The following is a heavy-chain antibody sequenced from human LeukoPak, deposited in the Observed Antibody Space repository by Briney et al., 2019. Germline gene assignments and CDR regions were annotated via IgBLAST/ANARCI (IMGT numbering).Heavy chain of an antibody. Sequence: ASVKVSCKASGGTFRSYAISWVRQAPGQGLEWMGGIIPIFGTANYAQKFQGRVTITTDESTSTAYMELSSLRSEDTAVYYCARDKGYSRSGAAFDIWGQGTMVTVSS. J-gene: IGHJ3*02. CDR2: IIPIFGTA. V-gene: IGHV1-69*05. D-gene: IGHD6-13*01. CDR1: GGTFRSYA. CDR3: ARDKGYSRSGAAFDI.